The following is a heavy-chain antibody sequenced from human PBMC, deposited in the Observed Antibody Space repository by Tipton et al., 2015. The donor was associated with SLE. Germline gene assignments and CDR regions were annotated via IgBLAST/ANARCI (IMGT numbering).Heavy chain of an antibody. J-gene: IGHJ6*03. D-gene: IGHD3-10*01. CDR3: ARGFGYYYNYLDV. V-gene: IGHV4-34*01. CDR2: VSHSGDT. Sequence: LRLSCAASGFTFSSYSMNWVRQTPGKGLEWIGEVSHSGDTNYTPSLKSRVSISVDTSKNLFFLKLTSVTAADTAVYFCARGFGYYYNYLDVWGKGTTVIVSS. CDR1: GFTFSSYS.